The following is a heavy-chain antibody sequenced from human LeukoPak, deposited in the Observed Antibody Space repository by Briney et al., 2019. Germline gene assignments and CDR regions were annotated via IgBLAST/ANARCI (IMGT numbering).Heavy chain of an antibody. Sequence: GGSLRLSCAASGXAFADYAIHWVRQSPGKGLEWVSLVTGDGDRTYYADSVKGRFTIYRDNSKNSLSLQMNSLRTEDTALYFCAKDLVGGGFYGLDVWGQGTTVTVSS. CDR1: GXAFADYA. V-gene: IGHV3-43*02. J-gene: IGHJ6*02. CDR2: VTGDGDRT. D-gene: IGHD2-15*01. CDR3: AKDLVGGGFYGLDV.